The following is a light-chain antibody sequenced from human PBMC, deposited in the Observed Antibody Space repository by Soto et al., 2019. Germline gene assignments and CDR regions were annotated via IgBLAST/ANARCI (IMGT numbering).Light chain of an antibody. CDR2: AAS. CDR3: QQYGNSPQT. V-gene: IGKV3-20*01. J-gene: IGKJ1*01. Sequence: EFVLAQSPGTLWLSPGERSTLSWSASQSVSATYLAWYQQKPGQAPRLLIYAASSRATGVPDRFSGSGSGTDFTLTISRLEPEDFAVYYCQQYGNSPQTFGQGTKVDIK. CDR1: QSVSATY.